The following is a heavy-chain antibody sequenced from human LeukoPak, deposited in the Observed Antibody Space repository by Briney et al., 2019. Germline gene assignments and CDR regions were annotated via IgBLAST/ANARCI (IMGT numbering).Heavy chain of an antibody. CDR1: GFTFSSYA. Sequence: PGGCLRLSCAASGFTFSSYAMSWVRQAPGKGLEYISAISGSGSSSYNADSVKGRVTISRDNSKNTLFLQMNSLTVEDTAVYYCARVPSVFYYYMHVWGKGTTVTVSS. J-gene: IGHJ6*03. V-gene: IGHV3-23*01. CDR3: ARVPSVFYYYMHV. D-gene: IGHD5/OR15-5a*01. CDR2: ISGSGSSS.